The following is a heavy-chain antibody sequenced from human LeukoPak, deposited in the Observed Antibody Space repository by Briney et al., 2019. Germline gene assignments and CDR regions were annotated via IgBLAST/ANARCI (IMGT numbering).Heavy chain of an antibody. CDR1: GGSISSYY. V-gene: IGHV4-4*07. D-gene: IGHD3-22*01. Sequence: PSEALSLTCTVSGGSISSYYWSWIRQPAGKGLEWIGRIYTSGSTNYNPSLKSRVTISVDTSKNQFSLKLSSVTAADTAVYYCARFPYYDLIGSSGYFDYWGQGTLVTVSS. J-gene: IGHJ4*02. CDR3: ARFPYYDLIGSSGYFDY. CDR2: IYTSGST.